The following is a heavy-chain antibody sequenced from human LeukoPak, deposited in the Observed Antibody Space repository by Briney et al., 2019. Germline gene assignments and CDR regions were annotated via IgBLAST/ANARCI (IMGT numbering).Heavy chain of an antibody. D-gene: IGHD3-22*01. CDR3: ARGRKARVISDAFDI. CDR2: ISYDGSNK. V-gene: IGHV3-30-3*01. CDR1: GFTASSYA. J-gene: IGHJ3*02. Sequence: GGSLRLSCAASGFTASSYAIHWVRQAPGKGLEWVAVISYDGSNKYCADSVKGRFTISRDNSKNTLYLQMNSLRAEDTAVYYCARGRKARVISDAFDIWGQGTMVTVSS.